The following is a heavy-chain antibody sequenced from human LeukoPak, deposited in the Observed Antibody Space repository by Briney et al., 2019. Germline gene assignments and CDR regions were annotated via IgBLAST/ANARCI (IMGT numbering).Heavy chain of an antibody. V-gene: IGHV1-2*02. J-gene: IGHJ4*02. CDR3: ARGILTGYYDY. D-gene: IGHD3-9*01. CDR2: INPNSGGT. Sequence: ASVKVSCKASGYTFTGYYMYWVRQAPGQGLEWMGWINPNSGGTNYAQKFQGRVTMTRDTSISTAYMELSSLRSDDTAVYYCARGILTGYYDYWGQGTLVAVSS. CDR1: GYTFTGYY.